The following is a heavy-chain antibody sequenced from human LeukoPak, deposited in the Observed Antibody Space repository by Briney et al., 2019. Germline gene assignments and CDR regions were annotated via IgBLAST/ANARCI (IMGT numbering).Heavy chain of an antibody. V-gene: IGHV3-30-3*01. CDR1: GFTFSSYA. D-gene: IGHD3-22*01. CDR2: ISYDGSNK. J-gene: IGHJ4*02. CDR3: ARLSSAYYYDSSGYPRGHFDY. Sequence: GGSLRLSCAASGFTFSSYAMHWVRQAPGKGLEWVAVISYDGSNKYYADSVKGRLTISRDNSKNTLYLQMNSLRAEDTAVYYCARLSSAYYYDSSGYPRGHFDYWGQGTLVTVSS.